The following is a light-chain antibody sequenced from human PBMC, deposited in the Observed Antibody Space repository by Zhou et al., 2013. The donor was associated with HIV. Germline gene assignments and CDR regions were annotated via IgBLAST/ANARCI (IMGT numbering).Light chain of an antibody. Sequence: EIVLTQSPDTLSLSPGERATLSCRASHSFRYMYIAWYQQKPGQAPRLLIYGASSRATGIPDRFSGSGSGTDFTLTISTLEPEDFAVYYCQLYGSSPLFTFGPGTKVDLK. V-gene: IGKV3-20*01. CDR2: GAS. CDR3: QLYGSSPLFT. J-gene: IGKJ3*01. CDR1: HSFRYMY.